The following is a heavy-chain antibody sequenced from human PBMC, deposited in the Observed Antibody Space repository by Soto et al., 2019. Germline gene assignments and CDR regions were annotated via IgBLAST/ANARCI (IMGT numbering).Heavy chain of an antibody. J-gene: IGHJ3*02. V-gene: IGHV1-2*02. CDR3: ARRIAAAYGDAFDI. Sequence: GASVKASCKASGYTFTGYYMHGVREAPGQGLEWMGWINPNSGGTNYAQKFQGRVTMTRDTSISTAYMELSRLRSDDTAVYYCARRIAAAYGDAFDIWGQGTMVTVSS. CDR1: GYTFTGYY. D-gene: IGHD6-13*01. CDR2: INPNSGGT.